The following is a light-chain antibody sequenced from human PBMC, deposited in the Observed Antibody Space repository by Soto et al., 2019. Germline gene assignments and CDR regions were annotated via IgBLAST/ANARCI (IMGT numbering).Light chain of an antibody. CDR2: GAS. J-gene: IGKJ1*01. V-gene: IGKV3-20*01. CDR1: QSVSSSY. Sequence: VLTHSPGTRSFSPWSRSTLSLSSSQSVSSSYLAWYQQKPGQAPRLLIYGASSRPSGIPDRFSGSGSGTDFTLTISRMEPEDFAVYCCQQYGSSPRTFGQGTKVDIK. CDR3: QQYGSSPRT.